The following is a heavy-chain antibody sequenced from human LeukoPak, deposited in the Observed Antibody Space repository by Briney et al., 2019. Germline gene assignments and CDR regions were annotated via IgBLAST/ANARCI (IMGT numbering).Heavy chain of an antibody. V-gene: IGHV3-48*01. CDR3: ATGVWGYCSRTSCPLDH. CDR1: GFMFSSYS. D-gene: IGHD2-2*01. CDR2: ISSKSTSI. Sequence: GGSLRLSCAASGFMFSSYSMKWVRQAPGKGLEWISYISSKSTSIYYADSVKGRFTVSRDNAESSLYLHMSSLRAEDTAVYYCATGVWGYCSRTSCPLDHWGQGTLVTVSS. J-gene: IGHJ4*02.